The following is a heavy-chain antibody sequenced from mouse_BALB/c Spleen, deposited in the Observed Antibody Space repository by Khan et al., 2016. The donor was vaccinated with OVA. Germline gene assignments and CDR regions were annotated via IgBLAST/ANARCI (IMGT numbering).Heavy chain of an antibody. CDR1: GYSITSEYA. J-gene: IGHJ3*01. V-gene: IGHV3-2*02. CDR2: IDYSGNT. Sequence: EVQLVESGPGLVKPSLSLSLTCTVTGYSITSEYAWNWIRQFPGNKLEWMGYIDYSGNTRFNPSLKSRTSITRDTFKNQFFLQLNSVTAEDTATYYCARKGYYGYDPFPYWGQGTLVTVSA. CDR3: ARKGYYGYDPFPY. D-gene: IGHD2-2*01.